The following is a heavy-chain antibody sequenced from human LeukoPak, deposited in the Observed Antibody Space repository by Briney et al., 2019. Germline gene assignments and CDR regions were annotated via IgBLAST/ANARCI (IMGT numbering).Heavy chain of an antibody. J-gene: IGHJ4*02. CDR2: ISFDAINT. Sequence: GGSLRLSCAASGFTFSNYAMNWVRQAPGKGLEWVAAISFDAINTYYADSVRGRFAISRDTSKNTLDLQMTSLRPEDTAVYYCARDAFGSVWSGPFDYWGQGTLVTVSS. CDR1: GFTFSNYA. CDR3: ARDAFGSVWSGPFDY. V-gene: IGHV3-30*09. D-gene: IGHD6-19*01.